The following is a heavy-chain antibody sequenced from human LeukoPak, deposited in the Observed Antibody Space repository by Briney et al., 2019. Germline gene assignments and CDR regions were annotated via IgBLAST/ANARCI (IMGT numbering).Heavy chain of an antibody. Sequence: SETLSLTCTVSGGSISSSSYYWGWIRQPPGKGLEWIGSIYYSGSTYYNPSLKSRVTISVDTSKNQFSLKLSSVTAADTAMYYCARVAAEPGYYYYYYMDVWGKGTTVTVSS. CDR1: GGSISSSSYY. D-gene: IGHD6-13*01. J-gene: IGHJ6*03. V-gene: IGHV4-39*07. CDR3: ARVAAEPGYYYYYYMDV. CDR2: IYYSGST.